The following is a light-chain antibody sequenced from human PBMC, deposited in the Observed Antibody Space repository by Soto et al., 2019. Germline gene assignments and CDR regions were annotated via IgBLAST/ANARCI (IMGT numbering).Light chain of an antibody. J-gene: IGLJ2*01. V-gene: IGLV3-25*03. CDR2: KDS. CDR3: QSADSSGRV. CDR1: ALPKQY. Sequence: SYELTQPPAVSVSPGQTARITCSGDALPKQYAYWYQQKPGQAPVLVIYKDSERPSGIPERFSGSSSGTTVTLTISGVQAEDEADYYCQSADSSGRVFGGGPKLTVL.